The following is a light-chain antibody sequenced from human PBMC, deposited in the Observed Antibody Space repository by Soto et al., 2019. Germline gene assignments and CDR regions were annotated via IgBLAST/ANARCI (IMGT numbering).Light chain of an antibody. J-gene: IGKJ1*01. CDR1: QAISRW. V-gene: IGKV1-5*01. CDR2: DAS. CDR3: QQYSTYSPT. Sequence: DIPMTHSPSSLSASVRDKGTTTFRASQAISRWLAWYQQKPGKAPKLLIYDASSVQTGVPSRFSGRGSGTEFTLTISSLQPDDFATFYCQQYSTYSPTFGQGTKV.